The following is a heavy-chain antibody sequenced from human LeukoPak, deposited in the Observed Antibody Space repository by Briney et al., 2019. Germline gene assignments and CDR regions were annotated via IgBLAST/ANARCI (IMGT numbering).Heavy chain of an antibody. Sequence: GGSLRLSCAASGFTFSSYWISWVRQAPGKGLEWVANIKQDGSEKYYVDSVKGRFTISRDNAKNSLYLQMNSLRAEDTAVYYCARLAVAGTYYFDYWGQGTLVTVSS. D-gene: IGHD6-19*01. CDR3: ARLAVAGTYYFDY. CDR1: GFTFSSYW. V-gene: IGHV3-7*01. J-gene: IGHJ4*02. CDR2: IKQDGSEK.